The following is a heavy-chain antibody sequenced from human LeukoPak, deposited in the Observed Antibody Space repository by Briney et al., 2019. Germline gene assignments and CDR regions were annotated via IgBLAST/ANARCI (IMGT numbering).Heavy chain of an antibody. D-gene: IGHD1-7*01. CDR2: ISSSSSYI. CDR1: GFTFSSNY. J-gene: IGHJ4*02. CDR3: ARDPTGTTLSFDY. Sequence: PGGSLRLSCAASGFTFSSNYMSWVRQAPGKGLEWVSSISSSSSYIYYADSVKGRFTISRDNAKNSLYLQMNSLRAEDTAVYYCARDPTGTTLSFDYWGQGTLVTVSS. V-gene: IGHV3-21*01.